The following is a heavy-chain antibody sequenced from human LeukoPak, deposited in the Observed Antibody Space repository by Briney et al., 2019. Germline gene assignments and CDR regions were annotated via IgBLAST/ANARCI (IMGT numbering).Heavy chain of an antibody. Sequence: GGSLRLSCAGSGFTFDVYAMSWVRQVPGKGLEWVSTINWNGGSTGYTDSVKGRFTISRDNAKNSLYLQMNSLRAEDTALYYCARVRGVTREFDPWGQGTPVTVSS. J-gene: IGHJ5*02. CDR1: GFTFDVYA. V-gene: IGHV3-20*04. CDR2: INWNGGST. D-gene: IGHD3-10*01. CDR3: ARVRGVTREFDP.